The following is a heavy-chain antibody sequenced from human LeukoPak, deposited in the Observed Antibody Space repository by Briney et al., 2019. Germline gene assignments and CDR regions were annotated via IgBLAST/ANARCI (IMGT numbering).Heavy chain of an antibody. J-gene: IGHJ5*02. D-gene: IGHD3-22*01. V-gene: IGHV1-2*02. CDR3: ARDYPMYYYDSSGYYLAWFDP. Sequence: ASVKVSCKASGYTFTGYYVHWVRQAHGQGLEWMGWINPNSGGTNYAQKFQGRVTMTRDTSISTAYMELSRLRSDDTAVYYCARDYPMYYYDSSGYYLAWFDPWGQGTLVTVSS. CDR1: GYTFTGYY. CDR2: INPNSGGT.